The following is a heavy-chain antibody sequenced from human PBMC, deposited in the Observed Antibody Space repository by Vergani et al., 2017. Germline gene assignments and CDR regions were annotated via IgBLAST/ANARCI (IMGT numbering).Heavy chain of an antibody. CDR3: ARGSKYYYDSSGWGVDY. CDR2: ISAYNGNT. J-gene: IGHJ4*02. Sequence: QVQLVQSGAEVKKPGASVKVSCKASGYTFTSYGISWVRQAPGQGLEWMGWISAYNGNTNYAQKLQGRVTMTTDTSMSTAYMELRSLRSDDTAVYYCARGSKYYYDSSGWGVDYWGQGTLVTVSS. V-gene: IGHV1-18*01. CDR1: GYTFTSYG. D-gene: IGHD3-22*01.